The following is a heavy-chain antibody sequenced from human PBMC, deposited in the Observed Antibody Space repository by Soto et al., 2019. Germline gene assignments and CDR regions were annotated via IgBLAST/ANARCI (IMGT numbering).Heavy chain of an antibody. V-gene: IGHV1-8*01. Sequence: GASVKVSCKASGYAFTSYDINWVRQATGQGLEWMGWMNPNSGNTGYAQKFQGRVTMTRNTSISTAYMELSSLRSEDTAVYYCAREYCSGGSCYSSWGQGTLVTVSS. D-gene: IGHD2-15*01. J-gene: IGHJ5*02. CDR1: GYAFTSYD. CDR3: AREYCSGGSCYSS. CDR2: MNPNSGNT.